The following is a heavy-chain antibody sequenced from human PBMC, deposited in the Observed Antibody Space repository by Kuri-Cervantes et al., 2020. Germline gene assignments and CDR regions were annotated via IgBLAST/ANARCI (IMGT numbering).Heavy chain of an antibody. J-gene: IGHJ4*02. D-gene: IGHD1-1*01. CDR2: ISYDGSNT. Sequence: GGSLRLSCAASGFTFSSYGMHWVRQAPGKGLEWVTVISYDGSNTYYADSVKGRFTISRDNSKNSLYLQMNSLRAEDTALYYCARRSIASTGTAFDYWGQGTLVTVSS. V-gene: IGHV3-30*03. CDR3: ARRSIASTGTAFDY. CDR1: GFTFSSYG.